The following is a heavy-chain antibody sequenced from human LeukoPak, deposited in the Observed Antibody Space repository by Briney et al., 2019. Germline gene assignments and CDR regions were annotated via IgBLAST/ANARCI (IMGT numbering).Heavy chain of an antibody. CDR2: IKQDGTET. J-gene: IGHJ4*02. V-gene: IGHV3-7*04. CDR1: GFTFSIYW. Sequence: GGSLRLSCAASGFTFSIYWMSWVRQAPGEGLEWVANIKQDGTETYYMDSVKGRFSISRDNAKNSLYLQMNALRAEDTAVYYCARDVRPDYWGQGTLVTVST. CDR3: ARDVRPDY. D-gene: IGHD6-6*01.